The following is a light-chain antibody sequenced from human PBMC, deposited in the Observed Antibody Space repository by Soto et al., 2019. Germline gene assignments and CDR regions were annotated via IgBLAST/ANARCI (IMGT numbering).Light chain of an antibody. Sequence: DIQMTQSPSTLSGSVGDRVTITCRASQTISSWLAWYQQKPGKAPKLLIYKASTLKSGVPSRFSGSGSGTEFTLTISSLQPDDFATYYCQHLNSYPRALAFGGGTKVDIK. J-gene: IGKJ4*01. V-gene: IGKV1-5*03. CDR1: QTISSW. CDR2: KAS. CDR3: QHLNSYPRALA.